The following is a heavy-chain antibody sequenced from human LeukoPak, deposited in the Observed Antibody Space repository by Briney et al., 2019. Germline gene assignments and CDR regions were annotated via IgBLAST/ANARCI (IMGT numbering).Heavy chain of an antibody. Sequence: SVKVSCKASGGTFSSYAISWVRQAPGQGLEWMGGIIPIFGTANYAQKFQGRVTITTDESTSTAYMELSSLRSEDTAVYYCARGYCSSTSCYTQSNWFDPWGQGTLVTVSS. CDR1: GGTFSSYA. J-gene: IGHJ5*02. CDR3: ARGYCSSTSCYTQSNWFDP. V-gene: IGHV1-69*05. D-gene: IGHD2-2*02. CDR2: IIPIFGTA.